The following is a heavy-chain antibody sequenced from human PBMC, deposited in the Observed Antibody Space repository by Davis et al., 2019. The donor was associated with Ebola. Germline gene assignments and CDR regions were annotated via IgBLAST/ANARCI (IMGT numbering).Heavy chain of an antibody. Sequence: GESLKISCQGSGYSFTNYWITWVRQMPGKGLEWMGRIDPSDSYTDYSPSFQGHVAISADKSISTAYLQLSSLKASDTAMYYCARLDYGPYNRYFDLWGRGTLVTVSS. V-gene: IGHV5-10-1*01. CDR3: ARLDYGPYNRYFDL. D-gene: IGHD4-17*01. J-gene: IGHJ2*01. CDR2: IDPSDSYT. CDR1: GYSFTNYW.